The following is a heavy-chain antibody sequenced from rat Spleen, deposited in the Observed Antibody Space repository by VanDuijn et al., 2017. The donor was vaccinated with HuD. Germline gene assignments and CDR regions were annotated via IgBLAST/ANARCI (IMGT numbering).Heavy chain of an antibody. CDR1: GFTFSDYN. CDR2: ISYDGSST. J-gene: IGHJ2*01. V-gene: IGHV5-7*01. Sequence: EVQLVESGGGLVQPGRSLKLSCAASGFTFSDYNMAWVRQAPKKGLEWVATISYDGSSTYYRDSVKGRFTISRDNAKSTLYLQMDSLRSEDTATYYCASLGMLDYWGQGVMVTVSS. D-gene: IGHD1-12*01. CDR3: ASLGMLDY.